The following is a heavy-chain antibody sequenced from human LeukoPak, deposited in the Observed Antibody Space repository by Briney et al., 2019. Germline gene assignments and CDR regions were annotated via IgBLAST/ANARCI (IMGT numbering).Heavy chain of an antibody. CDR3: ARDSRTYYDVWSGYYI. Sequence: GGSLRLSCAASGFTFSSYEMNWVRQAPGKGLEWVSGINWNGDRIDYADSVKGRFTISRDNAKNSLYLQTNSLRAEDTALYYCARDSRTYYDVWSGYYIRGQGTLVTVSS. D-gene: IGHD3-3*01. V-gene: IGHV3-20*04. CDR1: GFTFSSYE. CDR2: INWNGDRI. J-gene: IGHJ4*02.